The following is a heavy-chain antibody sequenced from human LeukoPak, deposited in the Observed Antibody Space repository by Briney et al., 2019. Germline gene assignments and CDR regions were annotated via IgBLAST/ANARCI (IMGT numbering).Heavy chain of an antibody. Sequence: ASVKVSCKASGYTFTGYYLHWVRQAPGQGLEWMGWINPNSGGTNYAQQFQGRVTMTRDTSISTAYMELSRLRSDDTAVYYCARSFEVTEGDWFDPWGQGTLVTVSS. J-gene: IGHJ5*02. CDR1: GYTFTGYY. CDR2: INPNSGGT. D-gene: IGHD3-16*01. V-gene: IGHV1-2*02. CDR3: ARSFEVTEGDWFDP.